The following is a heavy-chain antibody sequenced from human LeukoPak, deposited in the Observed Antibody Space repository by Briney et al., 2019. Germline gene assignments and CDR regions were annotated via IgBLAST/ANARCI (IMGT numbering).Heavy chain of an antibody. J-gene: IGHJ6*04. CDR3: ARGGEDV. Sequence: TGESLRLSCTASGFTVSSNYMTWIRQAPGKGLEWVGVIYSGGSTYYVDSVKGRFTISRDDSKNTLYLQMSTVTAADTAVYYCARGGEDVWGKGTTVTVSS. CDR1: GFTVSSNY. D-gene: IGHD3-16*01. CDR2: IYSGGST. V-gene: IGHV3-53*01.